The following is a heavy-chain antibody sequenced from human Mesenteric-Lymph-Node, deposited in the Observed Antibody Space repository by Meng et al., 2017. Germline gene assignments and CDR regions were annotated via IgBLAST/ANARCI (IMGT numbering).Heavy chain of an antibody. D-gene: IGHD3-22*01. Sequence: QVQLQESGPGLVKPSQTLSLTCTVSCGSISSGGHSWSWIRPDPGKGLGWIAYIYYSGNTYYNPSLKSRVILSVDTSKNQFSLKLSSVTAADTAVYYCARVDSSGYFLDYWGQGTLVTVSS. CDR2: IYYSGNT. CDR1: CGSISSGGHS. V-gene: IGHV4-31*03. J-gene: IGHJ4*01. CDR3: ARVDSSGYFLDY.